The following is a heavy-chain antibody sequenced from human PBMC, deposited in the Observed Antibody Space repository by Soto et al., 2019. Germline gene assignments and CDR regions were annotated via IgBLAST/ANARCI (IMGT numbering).Heavy chain of an antibody. D-gene: IGHD1-1*01. V-gene: IGHV3-48*03. Sequence: PGGSLRLSCAASGFTFSSYEMNWVRQAPGKGLEWVAYISSSGSTIYYADSVKGRFTISRDNAKNSLYLQMNSLRAEDTAVYYCAREISTKYTGGYAIDIWGQGTTVTVSS. CDR1: GFTFSSYE. CDR3: AREISTKYTGGYAIDI. CDR2: ISSSGSTI. J-gene: IGHJ3*02.